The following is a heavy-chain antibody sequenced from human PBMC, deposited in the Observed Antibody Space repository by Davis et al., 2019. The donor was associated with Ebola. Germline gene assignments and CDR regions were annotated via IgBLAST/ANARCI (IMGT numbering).Heavy chain of an antibody. CDR3: ARESGGGIDY. Sequence: GESLKISCTASGFNFGEYALTWVRQTPRKGLEWVGFIRKKAYGGTTEYAASVKGRFTISRDDSGNIAYLQMNSLKIEDTAVYYCARESGGGIDYWGQGTLVTVSS. CDR1: GFNFGEYA. V-gene: IGHV3-49*04. D-gene: IGHD1-26*01. J-gene: IGHJ4*02. CDR2: IRKKAYGGTT.